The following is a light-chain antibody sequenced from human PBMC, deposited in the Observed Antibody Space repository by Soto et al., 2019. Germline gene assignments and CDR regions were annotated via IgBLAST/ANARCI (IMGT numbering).Light chain of an antibody. J-gene: IGKJ1*01. CDR1: QDISSW. CDR2: AAS. Sequence: DIQMTQSPSSVSASVGDIVTTPCRASQDISSWLAWYQQKPGKAPNLMIYAASSLQSGVPSRFSGSGSGTDFTLTINSLQPEDIATYYCQQTNSFPRTLGQGTKVDIK. V-gene: IGKV1-12*01. CDR3: QQTNSFPRT.